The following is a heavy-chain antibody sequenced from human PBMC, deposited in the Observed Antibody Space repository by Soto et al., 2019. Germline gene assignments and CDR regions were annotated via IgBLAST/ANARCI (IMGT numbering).Heavy chain of an antibody. CDR1: GFTFSSYA. J-gene: IGHJ6*03. CDR3: AKGDCSSTSCYPPRDYYYYYMDV. Sequence: GGSLRLSCAASGFTFSSYAMSWVRQAPGKGLEWVSAISGSGGSTYYADSVKGRFTISRDNSKNTLYLQMNSLRAEDTAVYYCAKGDCSSTSCYPPRDYYYYYMDVWGKGTTVTVPS. D-gene: IGHD2-2*01. V-gene: IGHV3-23*01. CDR2: ISGSGGST.